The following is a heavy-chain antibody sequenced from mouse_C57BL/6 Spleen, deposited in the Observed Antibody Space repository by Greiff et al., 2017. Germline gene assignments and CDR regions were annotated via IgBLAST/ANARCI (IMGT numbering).Heavy chain of an antibody. V-gene: IGHV1-52*01. CDR2: LDPSDSET. CDR3: ARVSTFYCCAMDY. J-gene: IGHJ4*01. CDR1: GYTFPSYW. Sequence: QVQLQQPGAELVRPGASVKLSCKASGYTFPSYWMHLVKQRPIQGLEWNGNLDPSDSETHYNQKFKGKATLTVDKSSSTAYMQLSSLTSEDSAVYYCARVSTFYCCAMDYWGQGTSVTVSS. D-gene: IGHD2-1*01.